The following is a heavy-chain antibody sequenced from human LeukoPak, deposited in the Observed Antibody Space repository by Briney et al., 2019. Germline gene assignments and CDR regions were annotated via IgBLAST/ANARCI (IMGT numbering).Heavy chain of an antibody. CDR2: INTKTGTP. CDR3: ARRSPSADAFDI. J-gene: IGHJ3*02. Sequence: ASVKVSCKASGYTFTSYDINWVRQAPGQGLEWMGWINTKTGTPTYAQGFTGRFVFSLDISVTTAYLQISNLKAEGTAFYYCARRSPSADAFDIWGQGTMVTVSS. V-gene: IGHV7-4-1*02. CDR1: GYTFTSYD.